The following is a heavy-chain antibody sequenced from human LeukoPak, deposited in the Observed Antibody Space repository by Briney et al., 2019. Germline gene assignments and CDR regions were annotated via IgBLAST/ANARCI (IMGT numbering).Heavy chain of an antibody. CDR2: ISGSGGST. Sequence: GGSLRLSCAASGFTFSSYAMSWVRQAPGKGLEWVSAISGSGGSTYYADSVKGRFTISRDNSKNTLYLQMNSLRAEDTAVYYCAKDLQAGLITMVRGVPNWFDPWGQGTLVTVSS. CDR1: GFTFSSYA. CDR3: AKDLQAGLITMVRGVPNWFDP. D-gene: IGHD3-10*01. J-gene: IGHJ5*02. V-gene: IGHV3-23*01.